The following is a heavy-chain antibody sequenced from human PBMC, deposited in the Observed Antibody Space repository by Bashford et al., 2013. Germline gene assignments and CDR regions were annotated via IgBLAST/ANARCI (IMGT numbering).Heavy chain of an antibody. J-gene: IGHJ4*02. CDR2: VDAEDGEE. D-gene: IGHD1-26*01. CDR3: TKTRGSGSKYSFDY. CDR1: GYTLTKFS. V-gene: IGHV1-24*01. Sequence: VASVKVSCEVSGYTLTKFSIHWVRLAPGKGLEWMGGVDAEDGEEIYSQKFQGRLTVTADTSSDTSYMELDSLRSEDTAIYYCTKTRGSGSKYSFDYWGQGTLVTVSS.